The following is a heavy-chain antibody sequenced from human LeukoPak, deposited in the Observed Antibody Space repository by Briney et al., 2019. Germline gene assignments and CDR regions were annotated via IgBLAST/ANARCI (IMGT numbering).Heavy chain of an antibody. J-gene: IGHJ2*01. D-gene: IGHD1-26*01. CDR1: GFTFSSYW. Sequence: GGSLRLSCAASGFTFSSYWMHWVRQAPGKGLVWVSRINSDGSSTSYADSVKGRFTISRDNAKNTLYLQINSLRAEDTAVYYCARWELLHWYFDLWGRGTLVTVSS. CDR2: INSDGSST. V-gene: IGHV3-74*01. CDR3: ARWELLHWYFDL.